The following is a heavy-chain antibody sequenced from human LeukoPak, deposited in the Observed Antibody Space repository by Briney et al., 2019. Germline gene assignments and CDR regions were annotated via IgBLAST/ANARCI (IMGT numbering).Heavy chain of an antibody. J-gene: IGHJ3*02. CDR2: ILKDGSQE. CDR1: GVTFSSDG. V-gene: IGHV3-33*01. Sequence: GGSLRLSSAASGVTFSSDGMHWGREAPGKGLGWGAVILKDGSQEKSADSVKGRFTISRDNSKHTLFLQMNSLRAEDTAVYYCARDDALGDNALDIWGQGTMVTVSS. D-gene: IGHD3-16*01. CDR3: ARDDALGDNALDI.